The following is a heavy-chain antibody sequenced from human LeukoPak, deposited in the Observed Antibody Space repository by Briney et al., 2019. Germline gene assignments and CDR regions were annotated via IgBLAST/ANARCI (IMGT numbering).Heavy chain of an antibody. CDR2: IYPGDSDT. V-gene: IGHV5-51*01. J-gene: IGHJ4*02. D-gene: IGHD6-6*01. Sequence: GESLQISCKGSGYSFTCYWIGWVRQMPGKGLEWMGIIYPGDSDTRYSPSFQGQVTISADESISTAYLQWSSLKASDTAMYYCAREAASSPRGAARLAGPAYYWGQGTLVTVSS. CDR1: GYSFTCYW. CDR3: AREAASSPRGAARLAGPAYY.